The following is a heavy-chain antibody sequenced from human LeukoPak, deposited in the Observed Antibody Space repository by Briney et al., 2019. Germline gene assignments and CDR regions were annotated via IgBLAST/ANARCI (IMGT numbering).Heavy chain of an antibody. V-gene: IGHV3-30*04. J-gene: IGHJ6*02. Sequence: GGSLRLSCGVSGFSFSDNVFHWVRQAPGKGLEWVTYLSYDGVNAFYADSVKGRFTISRDTAGGTVSLQMDNLRVEDTAVYYCARGGRRDGTVSTYYFYAMDVWGQGTAVTVSS. CDR3: ARGGRRDGTVSTYYFYAMDV. CDR1: GFSFSDNV. D-gene: IGHD3-10*01. CDR2: LSYDGVNA.